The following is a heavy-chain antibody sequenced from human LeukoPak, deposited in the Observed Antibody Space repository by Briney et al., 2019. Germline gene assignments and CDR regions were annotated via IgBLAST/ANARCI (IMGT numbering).Heavy chain of an antibody. CDR1: GFTSIAYA. D-gene: IGHD3-16*01. CDR2: ISGGGVTT. J-gene: IGHJ6*02. CDR3: ARNQQLGGHSYYYYGMDV. Sequence: GGSLRLSCVGSGFTSIAYALTWARQAPGKGLEWVSGISGGGVTTYYADTVKGRFTISRDNSKNTLYLQMNSLRADDTAIYYCARNQQLGGHSYYYYGMDVWGQGTTVTVSS. V-gene: IGHV3-23*01.